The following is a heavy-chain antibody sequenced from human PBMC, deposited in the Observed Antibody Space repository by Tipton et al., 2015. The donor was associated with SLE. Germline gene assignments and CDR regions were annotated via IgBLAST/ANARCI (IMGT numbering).Heavy chain of an antibody. CDR3: ARSGYSYGPLDY. J-gene: IGHJ4*02. D-gene: IGHD5-18*01. CDR2: ISSSSSYI. V-gene: IGHV3-21*04. CDR1: GFTFSSYS. Sequence: SLRLSCAASGFTFSSYSMNWVRQAPGKGLEWVSSISSSSSYIYYADSVKGRFTISRDNAKNSLYLQMNSLRAEDTAVYYCARSGYSYGPLDYWGQGTLVTVSS.